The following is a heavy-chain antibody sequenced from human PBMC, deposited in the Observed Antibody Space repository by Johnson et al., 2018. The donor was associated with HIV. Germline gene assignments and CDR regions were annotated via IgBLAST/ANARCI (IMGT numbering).Heavy chain of an antibody. Sequence: VQLVESGGGVVQPGRSLRLSCAASEFSFSTYALHWVRQAPGKGLEWVANIKQDGSEKSYVDSVKGRITISQDNAKNSLYLQMNSLRAEDTAVYSCARDRGLWERNGAGAFDIWGQGTMVTVSS. D-gene: IGHD1-26*01. CDR1: EFSFSTYA. CDR3: ARDRGLWERNGAGAFDI. V-gene: IGHV3-7*01. J-gene: IGHJ3*02. CDR2: IKQDGSEK.